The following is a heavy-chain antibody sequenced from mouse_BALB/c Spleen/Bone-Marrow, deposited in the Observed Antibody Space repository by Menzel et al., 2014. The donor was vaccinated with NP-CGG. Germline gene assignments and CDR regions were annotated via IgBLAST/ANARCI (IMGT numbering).Heavy chain of an antibody. CDR1: GFTFSYYT. CDR2: ISNGGSST. J-gene: IGHJ4*01. D-gene: IGHD2-2*01. Sequence: EVQRVESGGGLVQPGGSLKLSCAASGFTFSYYTMSWVRQTPEKRLEWVAYISNGGSSTYHPDTVKGRFTISRDNAKNTLYLQMSSLKSEDTAMYYCARDGYDVGGALGYWGQGTSVTVSS. CDR3: ARDGYDVGGALGY. V-gene: IGHV5-12-2*01.